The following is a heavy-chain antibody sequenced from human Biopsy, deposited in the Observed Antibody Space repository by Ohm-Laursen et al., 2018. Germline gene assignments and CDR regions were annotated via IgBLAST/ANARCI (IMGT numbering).Heavy chain of an antibody. CDR3: ARAGLGSADTGSYYNGMDV. V-gene: IGHV1-46*01. CDR1: GNTFATYH. D-gene: IGHD2-2*01. CDR2: ISPSGATT. Sequence: SVKVSCKASGNTFATYHIHWVRQAPGQGLEWIGVISPSGATTSFSQKFKGRITMNRDTSTSTIYMDLNSLGSEDAAVYYDARAGLGSADTGSYYNGMDVWGPGTTVTVSS. J-gene: IGHJ6*02.